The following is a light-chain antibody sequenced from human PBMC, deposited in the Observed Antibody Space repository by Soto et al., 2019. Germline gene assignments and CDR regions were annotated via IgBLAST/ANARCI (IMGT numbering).Light chain of an antibody. Sequence: EIVLTQSPGTLSLSPGERATLSCRASQSVSSGSLAWYQQKPGQAPRLLIYEASSRATGTPDRFSGSGSGTDFTFIISRLEPEDFAVYYCQVYDSAQWTFGQGTKVDIK. J-gene: IGKJ1*01. V-gene: IGKV3-20*01. CDR3: QVYDSAQWT. CDR2: EAS. CDR1: QSVSSGS.